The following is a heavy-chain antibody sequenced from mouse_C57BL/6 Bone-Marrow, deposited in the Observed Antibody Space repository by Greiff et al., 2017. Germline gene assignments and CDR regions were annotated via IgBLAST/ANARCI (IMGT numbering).Heavy chain of an antibody. CDR2: IDPETGGT. J-gene: IGHJ2*01. CDR1: GYTFTDYE. D-gene: IGHD2-4*01. Sequence: QVQLQQSGAELVRPGASVTLSCKASGYTFTDYEMHWVKQTPVHGLEWIGAIDPETGGTAYNQKFKGKAILTADKSSSTAYMELRSLTSEDSAVYYCTSIDYDYNDYWGQGTTLTVSS. CDR3: TSIDYDYNDY. V-gene: IGHV1-15*01.